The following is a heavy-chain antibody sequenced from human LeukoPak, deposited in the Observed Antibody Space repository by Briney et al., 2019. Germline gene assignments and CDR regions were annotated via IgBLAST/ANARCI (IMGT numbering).Heavy chain of an antibody. J-gene: IGHJ4*02. CDR2: IKSASDGGAK. CDR3: ATEGDSVVRPAAMHY. V-gene: IGHV3-15*01. Sequence: GGSLRLSCAASGFTFTNSWLNWVRQAPGKGLEWVGRIKSASDGGAKDYGAPVKGRFGISRDDSKKTFYLHMNSVKTEDTAVYYCATEGDSVVRPAAMHYWGQGTLVTVSS. CDR1: GFTFTNSW. D-gene: IGHD2-2*01.